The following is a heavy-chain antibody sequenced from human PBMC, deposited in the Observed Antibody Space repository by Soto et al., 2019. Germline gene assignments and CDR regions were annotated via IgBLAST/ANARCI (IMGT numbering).Heavy chain of an antibody. CDR2: IIPILGIA. CDR1: GGTFSSYT. V-gene: IGHV1-69*02. D-gene: IGHD6-19*01. CDR3: SRESSGWFPNPFDY. J-gene: IGHJ4*02. Sequence: QVQLVQSGAEVKKPGSSVKVSCKASGGTFSSYTISWVRQAPGQGLEWMGRIIPILGIANYAQKFQGRVTITADKSTSTAYMELSSLRSEDTAVYYWSRESSGWFPNPFDYWGQGTLVTVSS.